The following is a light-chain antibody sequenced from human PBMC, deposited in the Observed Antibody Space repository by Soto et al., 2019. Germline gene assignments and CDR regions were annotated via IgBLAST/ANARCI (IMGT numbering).Light chain of an antibody. CDR3: QQYGNSPFT. CDR2: GAS. Sequence: VLTQSPGTLSLSLGERATLSCRASQSISSTSLAWYQQKPGQAPRLLIYGASTRATGIPDRFSGSESGTDFTLTISRLEPEDFVVYYCQQYGNSPFTVGQGTRLEN. V-gene: IGKV3-20*01. CDR1: QSISSTS. J-gene: IGKJ5*01.